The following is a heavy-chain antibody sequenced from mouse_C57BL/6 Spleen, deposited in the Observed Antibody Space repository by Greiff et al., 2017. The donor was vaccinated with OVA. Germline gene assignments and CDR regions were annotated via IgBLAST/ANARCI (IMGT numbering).Heavy chain of an antibody. V-gene: IGHV1-76*01. CDR3: ARSTVFDY. Sequence: VQRVESGAELVRPGASVKLSCKASGYTFTDYYINWVKQRPGQGLEWIARIYPGSGNTYYNEKFKGKATLTAEKSSSTAYMQLSSLTSEDSAVYFCARSTVFDYWGQGTTLTVSS. CDR1: GYTFTDYY. J-gene: IGHJ2*01. CDR2: IYPGSGNT.